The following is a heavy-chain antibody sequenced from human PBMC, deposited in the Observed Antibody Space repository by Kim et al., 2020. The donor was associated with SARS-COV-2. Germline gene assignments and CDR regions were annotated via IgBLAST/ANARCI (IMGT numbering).Heavy chain of an antibody. D-gene: IGHD3-10*01. Sequence: SETLSLTCTVSGGSITSSWDYWSWIRHLPGKGLEWIGYIYYSASTYHNPSLPIRVTISVDTSRNQFALRLISVTAADAAVYYCARYYYVSGSYRCFDPLG. CDR1: GGSITSSWDY. CDR3: ARYYYVSGSYRCFDP. CDR2: IYYSAST. J-gene: IGHJ5*02. V-gene: IGHV4-31*03.